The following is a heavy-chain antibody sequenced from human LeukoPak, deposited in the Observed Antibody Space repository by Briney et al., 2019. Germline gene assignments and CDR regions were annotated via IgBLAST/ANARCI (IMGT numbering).Heavy chain of an antibody. CDR3: ARVSYDSSGYFDRLFDY. Sequence: GGSLRLSCAASGFTFSDYYMSWIRQAPGKGLEWVSYISSSGSTIYYADSVKGRFTISRDNAKISLYLQMNSLRAEDTAVYYCARVSYDSSGYFDRLFDYWGQGTLVTVSS. J-gene: IGHJ4*02. D-gene: IGHD3-22*01. CDR2: ISSSGSTI. V-gene: IGHV3-11*01. CDR1: GFTFSDYY.